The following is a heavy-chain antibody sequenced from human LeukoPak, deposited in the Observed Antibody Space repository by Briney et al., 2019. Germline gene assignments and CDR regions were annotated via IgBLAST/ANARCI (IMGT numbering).Heavy chain of an antibody. Sequence: GASVKVSCKASGYTFTGYYIHWVRQAPGQGLEWMGWINPNNGGTNYAQKFQGRVTMTRDTSISTAYMELSRLRSDDTAVYYCARLGYYYDSLGHYDYWGQGTLVIVSS. D-gene: IGHD3-22*01. CDR2: INPNNGGT. V-gene: IGHV1-2*02. CDR3: ARLGYYYDSLGHYDY. J-gene: IGHJ4*02. CDR1: GYTFTGYY.